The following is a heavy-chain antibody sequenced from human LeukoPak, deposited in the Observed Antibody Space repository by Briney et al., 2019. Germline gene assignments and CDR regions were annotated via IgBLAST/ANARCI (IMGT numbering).Heavy chain of an antibody. Sequence: SETLSPTCTVSGGSISSGNYYWSWIRQPAGKGLEWIGHIYSSGSTNYNPSLESRVTISLDTSNNQFSLKLSSVTAADTAVYYCAREEGGYIVFWGQGTLVTVSS. J-gene: IGHJ4*02. CDR1: GGSISSGNYY. V-gene: IGHV4-61*09. CDR3: AREEGGYIVF. CDR2: IYSSGST. D-gene: IGHD5-12*01.